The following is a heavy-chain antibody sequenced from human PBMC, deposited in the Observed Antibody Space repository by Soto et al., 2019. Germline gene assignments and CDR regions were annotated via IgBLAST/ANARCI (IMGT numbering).Heavy chain of an antibody. CDR3: NPYTRGWFDP. CDR2: IIPIFGTS. Sequence: QVQLVHAGAEVKKPGSSVKVSCKASGFTFSSYDISWVRQAPGQGLEWMGGIIPIFGTSNDAQKFQGRVTITADKSTSTAYMELVSLCSEYTAVYYCNPYTRGWFDPWGQGTLVTVSS. J-gene: IGHJ5*02. CDR1: GFTFSSYD. D-gene: IGHD2-2*01. V-gene: IGHV1-69*06.